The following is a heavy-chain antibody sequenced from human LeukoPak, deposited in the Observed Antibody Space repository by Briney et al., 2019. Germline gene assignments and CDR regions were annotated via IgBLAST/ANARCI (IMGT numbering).Heavy chain of an antibody. CDR1: AFTFSSYA. J-gene: IGHJ4*02. CDR3: ARDMTAMVRSEFYY. V-gene: IGHV3-21*01. Sequence: GGSLRLSCAASAFTFSSYAVSWVRQAPGKGLEWVSVISGSGSNTYYADSVKGRFTISRDNAKNSLYLQMNSLRAEDTAVYYCARDMTAMVRSEFYYWGQGTLVTVSS. D-gene: IGHD5-18*01. CDR2: ISGSGSNT.